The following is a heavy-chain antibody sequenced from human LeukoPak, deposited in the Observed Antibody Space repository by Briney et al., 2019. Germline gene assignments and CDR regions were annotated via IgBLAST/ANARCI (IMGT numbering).Heavy chain of an antibody. CDR1: GFTFSSYA. CDR3: AKVSRYYDFWSGSNYFDY. J-gene: IGHJ4*02. V-gene: IGHV3-23*01. D-gene: IGHD3-3*01. Sequence: SGGSLRLFCAASGFTFSSYAMSWVRQAPGKGLEWVSAISGSGGSTYYADSVKGRFTISRDNSKNTLYLQMNSLRAEDTAVYYCAKVSRYYDFWSGSNYFDYWGQGTLVTVSS. CDR2: ISGSGGST.